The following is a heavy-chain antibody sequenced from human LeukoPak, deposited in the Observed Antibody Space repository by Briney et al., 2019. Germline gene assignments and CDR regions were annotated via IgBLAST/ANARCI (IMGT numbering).Heavy chain of an antibody. V-gene: IGHV3-30*02. D-gene: IGHD2-2*02. Sequence: GGSLRLSCAASGFTFSSYGMHWVRQAPGKGLEWVAFIRYDGSNKYYADSVKGRFTISRDNSKNTLYLQMNSLRAEDTAVYYCARDHPPYQLLYRELDYWGQGTLVTVSS. CDR2: IRYDGSNK. CDR1: GFTFSSYG. J-gene: IGHJ4*02. CDR3: ARDHPPYQLLYRELDY.